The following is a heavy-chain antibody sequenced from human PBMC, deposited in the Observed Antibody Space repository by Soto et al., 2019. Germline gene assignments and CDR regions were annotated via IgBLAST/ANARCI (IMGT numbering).Heavy chain of an antibody. CDR3: ARGPYDYVWGSDPPHFDY. Sequence: PGGSLRLSCAASGFTFSDYYMSWIRQAPGKGLEWVSYISSSGSTIYYADSVKGRFTISRDNAKNSLYLQMNSLRAEDTAVYYCARGPYDYVWGSDPPHFDYSGQATLVTVSS. D-gene: IGHD3-16*02. J-gene: IGHJ4*02. CDR1: GFTFSDYY. CDR2: ISSSGSTI. V-gene: IGHV3-11*01.